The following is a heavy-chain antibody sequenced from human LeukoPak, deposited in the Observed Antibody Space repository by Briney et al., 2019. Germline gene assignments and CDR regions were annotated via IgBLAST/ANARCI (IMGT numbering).Heavy chain of an antibody. Sequence: ASVKVSCKASGYTFTDYYINWVRQAPGQGLEWLGWINPNSGGTNCAQKFQGRVTMTTDTSISTAYMELSSLTPDDTAVYYCGRRGYYDYWGQGTLVTVSS. CDR1: GYTFTDYY. CDR3: GRRGYYDY. CDR2: INPNSGGT. J-gene: IGHJ4*02. V-gene: IGHV1-2*02.